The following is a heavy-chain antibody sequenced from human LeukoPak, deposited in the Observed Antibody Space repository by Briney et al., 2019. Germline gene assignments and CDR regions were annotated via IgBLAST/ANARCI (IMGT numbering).Heavy chain of an antibody. CDR3: AKPGEPSNYFFDR. J-gene: IGHJ4*02. D-gene: IGHD2-21*01. CDR1: GLTFSNYA. Sequence: GGSLRLSCETSGLTFSNYAMSWVRQAPGRGLEWVSGISYGDGGTYYADSVKGRFTISRDNSKNTLSLQMNSLRAEDTALYLCAKPGEPSNYFFDRWGQGALVTVSA. CDR2: ISYGDGGT. V-gene: IGHV3-23*01.